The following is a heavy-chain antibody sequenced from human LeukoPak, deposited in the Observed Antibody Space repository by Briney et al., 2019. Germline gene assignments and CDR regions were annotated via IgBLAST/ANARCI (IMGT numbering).Heavy chain of an antibody. Sequence: GGSLSLSCAASGFTFSSYAMSWVRQAPGKGLEWVSAISGSGGSTYYADSVKGRFTISRDSSKSTLYLQMNSLRAEDTAVYYCAKLKGYVGATNWYYFDYWGQGTLVTVSS. V-gene: IGHV3-23*01. CDR1: GFTFSSYA. CDR3: AKLKGYVGATNWYYFDY. D-gene: IGHD1-26*01. J-gene: IGHJ4*02. CDR2: ISGSGGST.